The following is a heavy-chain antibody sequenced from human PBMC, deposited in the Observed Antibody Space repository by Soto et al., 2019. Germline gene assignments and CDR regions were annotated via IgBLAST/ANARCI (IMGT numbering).Heavy chain of an antibody. V-gene: IGHV4-30-4*01. CDR3: ARERPDGARLDP. J-gene: IGHJ5*02. CDR2: IYYSGST. D-gene: IGHD6-6*01. Sequence: QVQLQESGPGLVKPSQTLSLTCTVSGGSISSGDYYWSWIRQPPGKGLEWIGYIYYSGSTYYNPSLKSRVTRSVDTSKTQFSLKLSSVTAADTAVYYCARERPDGARLDPWGQGTLVTVSS. CDR1: GGSISSGDYY.